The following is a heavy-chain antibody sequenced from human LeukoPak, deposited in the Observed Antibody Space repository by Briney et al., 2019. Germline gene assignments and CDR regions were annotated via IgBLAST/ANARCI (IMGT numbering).Heavy chain of an antibody. J-gene: IGHJ4*02. CDR1: GFTFRSYP. CDR2: ISGSGGST. CDR3: AKDPPTLNGGNSGVDY. Sequence: LGGPLRLSCAASGFTFRSYPMSWGRHATGKGLEWVSAISGSGGSTYYTESVKGRFTISRANSKNTLYLTLNRLRAEDTAVYYCAKDPPTLNGGNSGVDYWGQGTLVTVSS. D-gene: IGHD4-23*01. V-gene: IGHV3-23*01.